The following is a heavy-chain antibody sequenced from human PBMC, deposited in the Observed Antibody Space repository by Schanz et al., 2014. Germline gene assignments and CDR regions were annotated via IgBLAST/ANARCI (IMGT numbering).Heavy chain of an antibody. Sequence: EVQLLESGGGLVQPGGSLRLSCAASGFTFRNYGMSWVRQAPGQGLEWVSAITGSGGTTHYADSVKGRFTISRDNSKNTLYLQLNSLRVEDTAVYYCAKHVRSLTGNDYWGQGTLVTVSS. V-gene: IGHV3-23*01. J-gene: IGHJ4*02. D-gene: IGHD3-9*01. CDR1: GFTFRNYG. CDR3: AKHVRSLTGNDY. CDR2: ITGSGGTT.